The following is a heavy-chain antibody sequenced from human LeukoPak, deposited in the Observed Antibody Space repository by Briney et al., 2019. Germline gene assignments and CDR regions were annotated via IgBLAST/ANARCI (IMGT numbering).Heavy chain of an antibody. CDR2: INSDGSST. D-gene: IGHD3-10*01. CDR3: AKDGYYYGSGSYYEDYYMDV. Sequence: GGSLRLSCAASGFTFSSYWMHWVRQAPGKGLVWVSRINSDGSSTSYADSVKGRFTISRDNSKNTLYLQMNSLRAEDTAVYYCAKDGYYYGSGSYYEDYYMDVWGKGTTVTVSS. J-gene: IGHJ6*03. V-gene: IGHV3-74*01. CDR1: GFTFSSYW.